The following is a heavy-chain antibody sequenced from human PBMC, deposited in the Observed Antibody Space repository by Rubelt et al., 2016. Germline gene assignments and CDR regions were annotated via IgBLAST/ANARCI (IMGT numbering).Heavy chain of an antibody. Sequence: EVQLVESGGGPVKPGGSLRLSCAASGFTFSSYSMNWVRQAPGKGLEWVSSITATSSYIYSGDSVKGRFTISRDNAKNSLELERESLRVGDTAVYNCAREPDYCSGGHCYAFDSWGQGTLVTVSS. CDR3: AREPDYCSGGHCYAFDS. J-gene: IGHJ4*02. D-gene: IGHD2-15*01. V-gene: IGHV3-21*02. CDR1: GFTFSSYS. CDR2: ITATSSYI.